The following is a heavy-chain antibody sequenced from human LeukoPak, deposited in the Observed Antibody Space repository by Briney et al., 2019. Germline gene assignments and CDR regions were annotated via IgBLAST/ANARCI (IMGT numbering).Heavy chain of an antibody. V-gene: IGHV3-33*01. D-gene: IGHD6-13*01. CDR3: ARDGVAAGIYFDY. Sequence: GGSLRLSCAASGFTFSSYGIHWVRQAPGKGLEWVTLIWYDGSNKYYADSVKGRFTISRDNSKNTVYLQMNSLRAEDTAVYYCARDGVAAGIYFDYWGQGTLVTVSS. CDR1: GFTFSSYG. CDR2: IWYDGSNK. J-gene: IGHJ4*02.